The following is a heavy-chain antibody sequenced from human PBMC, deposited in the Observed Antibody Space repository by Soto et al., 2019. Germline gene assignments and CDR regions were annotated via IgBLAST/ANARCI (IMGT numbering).Heavy chain of an antibody. CDR1: GGTFSSYA. V-gene: IGHV1-69*13. CDR3: ARSNSSSWDYYYYYGMDV. Sequence: SVKVSCKASGGTFSSYAISWVRQAPGQGLEWMGGIIPIFGTANYAQKFQGRVTITADESTSTAYMELSSLRSEDTAVYYCARSNSSSWDYYYYYGMDVWGQGATVTVSS. J-gene: IGHJ6*02. D-gene: IGHD6-13*01. CDR2: IIPIFGTA.